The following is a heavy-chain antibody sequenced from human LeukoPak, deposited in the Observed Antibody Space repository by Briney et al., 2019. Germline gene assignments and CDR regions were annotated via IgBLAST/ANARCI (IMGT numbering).Heavy chain of an antibody. CDR3: AKVVQWLDPDFDY. J-gene: IGHJ4*02. CDR1: GFTFSSYG. V-gene: IGHV3-30*18. D-gene: IGHD6-19*01. CDR2: ISYDGSNK. Sequence: PGGSLRLSCAASGFTFSSYGMHWVRQAPGKGLEWVAVISYDGSNKYYADSLKGRFTISRDNSENTLYLQMNSLSTEDTAVYYCAKVVQWLDPDFDYWGQGTLVTVSS.